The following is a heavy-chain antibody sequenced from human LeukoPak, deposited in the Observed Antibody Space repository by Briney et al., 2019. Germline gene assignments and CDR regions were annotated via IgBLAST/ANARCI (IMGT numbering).Heavy chain of an antibody. Sequence: PGGSLRLSCAASGFTFSSYAMSWVRQAPGKGLEWVSAISGSGGSTYYADSVKGRFTIFRDNSKNTLYLQMNSLRAEDTAVYYCAKDPLDLGSIVGATTGYFDYWGQGTLVTVSS. CDR1: GFTFSSYA. D-gene: IGHD1-26*01. V-gene: IGHV3-23*01. CDR3: AKDPLDLGSIVGATTGYFDY. J-gene: IGHJ4*02. CDR2: ISGSGGST.